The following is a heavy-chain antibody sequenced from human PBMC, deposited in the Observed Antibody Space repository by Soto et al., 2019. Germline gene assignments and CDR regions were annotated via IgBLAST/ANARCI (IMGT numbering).Heavy chain of an antibody. CDR1: GCSISRGGYY. J-gene: IGHJ5*02. CDR2: IYNSGTT. V-gene: IGHV4-31*01. CDR3: ARDPAP. Sequence: QVQLQESGPGLVKPSETLSLTCTVSGCSISRGGYYWSWIRQHPGKGLEWIGYIYNSGTTYYNPSPKSLVTISVDTSKNQFSLKLTSVTAADTAVYYGARDPAPWGQGTLVTVSS.